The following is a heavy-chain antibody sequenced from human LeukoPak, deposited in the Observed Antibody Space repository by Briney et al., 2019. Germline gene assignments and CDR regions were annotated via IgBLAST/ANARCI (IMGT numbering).Heavy chain of an antibody. CDR2: IKQDGSEE. Sequence: GGSLRLSCAASGFTFSSYGMHWVRQAPGKGLEWVANIKQDGSEEYYVDSVKGRFTISRDNAKNSLYLQMNSLRAEDTAVYYCARRYFDYWGQGILVTVSS. J-gene: IGHJ4*02. CDR1: GFTFSSYG. V-gene: IGHV3-7*03. CDR3: ARRYFDY.